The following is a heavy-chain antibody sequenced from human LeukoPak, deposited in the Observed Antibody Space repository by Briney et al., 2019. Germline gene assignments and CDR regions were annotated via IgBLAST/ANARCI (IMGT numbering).Heavy chain of an antibody. J-gene: IGHJ4*02. Sequence: GGSLRLSCAAYGFTFSSYWMHWVRQAPGKGLVWVSRINSDGSSTRYADSVKGRFTISRDNAKNTLYLQMNSLRAEDTAVYYCARDPSLYSSGWLFDYWGQGTLVTVSS. CDR2: INSDGSST. D-gene: IGHD6-19*01. CDR3: ARDPSLYSSGWLFDY. V-gene: IGHV3-74*01. CDR1: GFTFSSYW.